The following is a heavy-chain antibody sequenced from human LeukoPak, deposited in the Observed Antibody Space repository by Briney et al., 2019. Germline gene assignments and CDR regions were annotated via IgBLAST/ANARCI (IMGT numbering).Heavy chain of an antibody. CDR2: IKEDGSEK. CDR1: GFTFSDLW. Sequence: GGSLRLSCGASGFTFSDLWMSWVRQAPGKGLEWVANIKEDGSEKYYVDSVRGRFTISRDNVKNSLHLQMNSLRVEDTAVYYCAQSGRSTFWYWGQGALVSVSS. V-gene: IGHV3-7*01. CDR3: AQSGRSTFWY. D-gene: IGHD2/OR15-2a*01. J-gene: IGHJ4*02.